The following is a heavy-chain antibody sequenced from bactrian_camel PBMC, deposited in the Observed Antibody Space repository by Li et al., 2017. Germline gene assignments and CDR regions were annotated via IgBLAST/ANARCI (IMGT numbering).Heavy chain of an antibody. D-gene: IGHD1*01. CDR2: VDRRGGSA. V-gene: IGHV3S40*01. CDR1: GLPYSYNY. J-gene: IGHJ4*01. Sequence: VQLVESGGGLVQPGGSLRLSCAASGLPYSYNYINYMAWFRQAPGKEREGVSCVDRRGGSAYYGDAVKGRFTVSRDDAKNTLYLQMNNLKPEDTAMYYSVRWWDSWGQGTQVTVS. CDR3: VRWWDS.